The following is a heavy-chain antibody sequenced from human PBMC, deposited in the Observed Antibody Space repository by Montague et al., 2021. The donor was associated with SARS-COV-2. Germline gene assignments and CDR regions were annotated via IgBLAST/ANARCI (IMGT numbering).Heavy chain of an antibody. CDR1: GGSFSNYY. D-gene: IGHD5-12*01. CDR2: INHSGST. V-gene: IGHV4-34*01. CDR3: ARGPTNNIGMVATRLDY. Sequence: SETLSLTCAVYGGSFSNYYWNWIRQPPGKGLEWIGEINHSGSTNYNPSLKSRVTISVDTSNNQFSLKLTSVTAADTAVYYCARGPTNNIGMVATRLDYWGQGTLVTASS. J-gene: IGHJ4*02.